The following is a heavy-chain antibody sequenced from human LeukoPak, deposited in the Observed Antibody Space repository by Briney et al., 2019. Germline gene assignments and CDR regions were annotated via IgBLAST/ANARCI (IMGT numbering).Heavy chain of an antibody. V-gene: IGHV3-21*01. CDR2: ISSSSSYI. J-gene: IGHJ4*02. CDR3: AKERGASTDDY. Sequence: GGSLRLSCAASGFTFSSYSMNWVRQAPGKGLEWVSSISSSSSYIYYADSVKGRFTISRDNAKNTLYLQMNSLRAEDTAVYYCAKERGASTDDYWGQGTLVTVSS. CDR1: GFTFSSYS.